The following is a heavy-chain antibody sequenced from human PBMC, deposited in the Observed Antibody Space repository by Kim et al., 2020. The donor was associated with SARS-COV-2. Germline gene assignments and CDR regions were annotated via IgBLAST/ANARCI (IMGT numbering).Heavy chain of an antibody. CDR2: IKQDGSEK. Sequence: GGSLRLSCAASGFTFSSYWMSWVRQAPGKGLEWVANIKQDGSEKYYVDSVKGRFTISRDNAKNSLYLQMNSLRAEDTAVYYCARDATYCTGGVCYYYYYYYMDVWGKGTTVTVSS. V-gene: IGHV3-7*01. J-gene: IGHJ6*03. CDR1: GFTFSSYW. D-gene: IGHD2-8*02. CDR3: ARDATYCTGGVCYYYYYYYMDV.